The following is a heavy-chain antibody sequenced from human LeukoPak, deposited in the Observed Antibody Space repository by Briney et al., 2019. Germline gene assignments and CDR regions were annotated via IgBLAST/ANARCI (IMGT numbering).Heavy chain of an antibody. CDR2: IIPIFGTA. CDR3: ARGRAAAGTGYYYYYYMDV. Sequence: SVKVSCKASGGTFSSYAISWVRQAPGQGLEWMGGIIPIFGTANYAQKSQGRVTITTDESTNTAYMELSSLRSEDTAVYYCARGRAAAGTGYYYYYYMDVWGKGTTVTVSS. J-gene: IGHJ6*03. CDR1: GGTFSSYA. D-gene: IGHD6-13*01. V-gene: IGHV1-69*05.